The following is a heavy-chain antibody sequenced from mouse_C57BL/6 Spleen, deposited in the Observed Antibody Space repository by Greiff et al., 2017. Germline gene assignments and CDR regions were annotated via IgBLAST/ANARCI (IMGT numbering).Heavy chain of an antibody. V-gene: IGHV1-26*01. CDR3: ARSGRLRLRSFAY. CDR2: INPNNGGT. J-gene: IGHJ3*01. D-gene: IGHD3-2*02. Sequence: VQLQQSGPELVKPGASVKISCKASGYTFTDYYMNWVKQSHGKSLEWIGDINPNNGGTSYNQKFKGKATLTVDKSSSTAYMELLSLTSEDSAVYYCARSGRLRLRSFAYWGQGTLVTVSA. CDR1: GYTFTDYY.